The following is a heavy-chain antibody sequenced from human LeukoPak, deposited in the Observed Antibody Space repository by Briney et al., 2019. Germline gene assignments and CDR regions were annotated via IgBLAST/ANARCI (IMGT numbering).Heavy chain of an antibody. CDR2: ISGSGGST. J-gene: IGHJ4*02. V-gene: IGHV3-23*01. D-gene: IGHD6-19*01. CDR1: GFTFSSYA. CDR3: AKGSRYSSCDRNCKDYFDY. Sequence: GGSLRLSCAASGFTFSSYAMSWVRQAPGKGLEWVSAISGSGGSTYYADSVKGRFTISRDNSKNTLYLQMNSLRAEDTAVYYCAKGSRYSSCDRNCKDYFDYWGQGTLVTVSS.